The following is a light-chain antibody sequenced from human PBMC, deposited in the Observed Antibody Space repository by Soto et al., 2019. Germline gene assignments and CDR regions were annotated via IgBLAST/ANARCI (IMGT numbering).Light chain of an antibody. V-gene: IGKV1-9*01. CDR2: AAS. J-gene: IGKJ2*01. CDR3: QQLNNFPYT. CDR1: QGISSY. Sequence: DVHLTQSPSFLSASVGDRVTITCRASQGISSYLAWYQQSPGKAPNLLIYAASILQSGVPSRFSGSGSGTEFTLTISSLQPEDFATYYGQQLNNFPYTFGQGTKLEIK.